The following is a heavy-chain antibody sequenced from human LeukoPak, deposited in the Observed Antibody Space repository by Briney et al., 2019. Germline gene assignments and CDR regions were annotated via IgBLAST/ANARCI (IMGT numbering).Heavy chain of an antibody. CDR3: AREMSGSYDY. CDR1: GFTFSTYW. V-gene: IGHV3-74*01. Sequence: GSLRLSCGASGFTFSTYWMHWVRQPPGKGLVWVSRIKSDGSTTYADSVEGRFSISRDKAKNTLYLQMNSLRAEDTAVYYCAREMSGSYDYWGQGTLVTVSS. CDR2: IKSDGST. D-gene: IGHD1-26*01. J-gene: IGHJ4*02.